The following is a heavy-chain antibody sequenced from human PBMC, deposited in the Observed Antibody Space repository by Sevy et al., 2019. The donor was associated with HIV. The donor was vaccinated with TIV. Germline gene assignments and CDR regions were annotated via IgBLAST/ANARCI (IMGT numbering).Heavy chain of an antibody. Sequence: GGSLRLSCAASGFTFSNYAMSWVRQTPGKGLEWVPAISGSADATYYTDSVKGRFTISRDNSKNTVYLQMNSLRAEDTAVYYCVKEVSQYSYSDYWGQGTLVTVSS. CDR2: ISGSADAT. V-gene: IGHV3-23*01. CDR1: GFTFSNYA. D-gene: IGHD5-18*01. J-gene: IGHJ4*02. CDR3: VKEVSQYSYSDY.